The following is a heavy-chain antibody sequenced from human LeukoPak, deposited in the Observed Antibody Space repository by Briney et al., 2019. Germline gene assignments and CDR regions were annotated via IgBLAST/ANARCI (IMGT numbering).Heavy chain of an antibody. V-gene: IGHV3-30*03. CDR2: ISYDGSDK. CDR1: RFTFSNYV. J-gene: IGHJ4*02. D-gene: IGHD4/OR15-4a*01. CDR3: ARGIHHRVPKENFDY. Sequence: PGGSLRLSCAASRFTFSNYVMHWVRQAPGKGLEWVAVISYDGSDKYYADSVKGRFTISRDNSKNTLYLQMNSLRAEDTAVYYCARGIHHRVPKENFDYWGQGTLVTVSS.